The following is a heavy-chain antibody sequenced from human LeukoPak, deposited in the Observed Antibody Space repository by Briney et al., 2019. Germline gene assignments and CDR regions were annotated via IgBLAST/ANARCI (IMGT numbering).Heavy chain of an antibody. D-gene: IGHD2-2*01. CDR1: GFTFSSYW. V-gene: IGHV3-7*01. Sequence: GGSLRLSCAASGFTFSSYWMHWVRQAPGEGLEWVANIKQDGSEEQYVDSVRGQFTVTRDNDKSSLFLQMSSLRVEDTAVYYYASTRDCSINCYDFDFWGQGTRVSVSS. CDR3: ASTRDCSINCYDFDF. CDR2: IKQDGSEE. J-gene: IGHJ4*02.